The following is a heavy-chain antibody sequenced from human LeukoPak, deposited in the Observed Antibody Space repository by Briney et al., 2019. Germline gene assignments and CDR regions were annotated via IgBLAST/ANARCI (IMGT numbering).Heavy chain of an antibody. CDR1: GGSISSSDW. D-gene: IGHD1-1*01. J-gene: IGHJ4*02. Sequence: PSETLSLTCAVSGGSISSSDWWSWVRQPPGKGLTWIGEIYHSGSTNYNPSLKSRVTISVDKSNNQFSLKLSSVTAADTAVYYCARPRRAERDEDFWGQGTLVTVSS. CDR3: ARPRRAERDEDF. V-gene: IGHV4-4*02. CDR2: IYHSGST.